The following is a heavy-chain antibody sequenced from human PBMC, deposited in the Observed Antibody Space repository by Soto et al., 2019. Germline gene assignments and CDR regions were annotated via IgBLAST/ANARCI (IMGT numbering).Heavy chain of an antibody. V-gene: IGHV1-69*01. CDR3: ARDPAYCGGDCYSEHAFDI. Sequence: QVQLVQSGAEVKKPGSSVKVSCKASGGTFSSYAISWVRQAPGQGLEWMGGIILIFGTANYAQKFQGRVTITTDESTSTAYMELSSLRSEDTAVYYCARDPAYCGGDCYSEHAFDIWGQGAMVTVSS. CDR1: GGTFSSYA. D-gene: IGHD2-21*02. J-gene: IGHJ3*02. CDR2: IILIFGTA.